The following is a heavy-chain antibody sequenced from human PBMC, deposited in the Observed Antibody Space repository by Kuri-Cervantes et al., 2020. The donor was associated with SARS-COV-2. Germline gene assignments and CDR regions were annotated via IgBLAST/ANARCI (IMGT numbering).Heavy chain of an antibody. J-gene: IGHJ6*02. CDR3: ARQGGYYGMDV. CDR2: IYYSGST. V-gene: IGHV4-39*01. D-gene: IGHD3-22*01. Sequence: SETLSLTCSVSGGSISSRSYYWGWIRQPPGKGLEWIGSIYYSGSTNYNPTLKSRVTISVDTSTNQFFLNLTSVTAADTAVYYGARQGGYYGMDVWGQGTTVTVSS. CDR1: GGSISSRSYY.